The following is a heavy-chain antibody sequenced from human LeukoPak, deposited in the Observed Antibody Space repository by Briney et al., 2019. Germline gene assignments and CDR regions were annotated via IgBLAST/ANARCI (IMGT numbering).Heavy chain of an antibody. D-gene: IGHD5-18*01. CDR1: GGSFSGYY. V-gene: IGHV4-34*01. Sequence: SETLSLTCAVYGGSFSGYYWSWIRQPPGKGLEWIGEINHSGSTNYNPSLKSRVTISVDTSKNQFSLKLSSVTAAGTAVYYCASGGYSYGSNFDYWGQGTLVTVSS. CDR2: INHSGST. CDR3: ASGGYSYGSNFDY. J-gene: IGHJ4*02.